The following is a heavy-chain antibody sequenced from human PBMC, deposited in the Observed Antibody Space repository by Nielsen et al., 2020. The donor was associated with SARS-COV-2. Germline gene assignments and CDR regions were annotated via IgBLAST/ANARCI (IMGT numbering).Heavy chain of an antibody. D-gene: IGHD3-10*01. CDR3: ARHYRGGRGPPYFDY. CDR2: IYYSGST. V-gene: IGHV4-61*01. J-gene: IGHJ4*02. Sequence: SETLSLTCTVSGGSVSSGSYYWSWIRQPPGKGLEWIGYIYYSGSTNYNPSLKSRVTISVDTSKNQFSLKLSSVTAADTAVYYCARHYRGGRGPPYFDYWGQGTLVTVSS. CDR1: GGSVSSGSYY.